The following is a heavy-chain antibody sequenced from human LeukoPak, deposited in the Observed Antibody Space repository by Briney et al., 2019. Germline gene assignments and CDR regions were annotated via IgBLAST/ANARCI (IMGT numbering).Heavy chain of an antibody. D-gene: IGHD6-19*01. V-gene: IGHV3-7*01. J-gene: IGHJ4*02. Sequence: GGSLRLSCAASGFTFSSYWMSWVRQAPGKGLEWVANIKQDGSEKYYVDSVKGRFTISRDNAKNSLYLQMNSLRAEDTAVYYCARDPSLAVAGSYYFDYWGQGTLVTVSS. CDR3: ARDPSLAVAGSYYFDY. CDR2: IKQDGSEK. CDR1: GFTFSSYW.